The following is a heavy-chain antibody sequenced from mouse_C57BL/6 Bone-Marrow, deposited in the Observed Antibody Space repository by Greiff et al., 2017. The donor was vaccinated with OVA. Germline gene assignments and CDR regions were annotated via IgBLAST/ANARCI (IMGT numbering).Heavy chain of an antibody. Sequence: EVKLVESGEGLVKPGGSLKLSCAASGFTFSSYAMSWVRQTPEKRLELVAAINSDGGSTYYPDTMERRFIISRDNTKKTLYLQMSSLRSEDTALYYCARHDYDYDVAMDYWGQGTSVTVSS. V-gene: IGHV5-6-2*01. CDR1: GFTFSSYA. CDR2: INSDGGST. CDR3: ARHDYDYDVAMDY. J-gene: IGHJ4*01. D-gene: IGHD2-4*01.